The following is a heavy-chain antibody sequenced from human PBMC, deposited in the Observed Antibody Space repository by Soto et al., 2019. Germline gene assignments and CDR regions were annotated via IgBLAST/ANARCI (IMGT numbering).Heavy chain of an antibody. CDR2: IAPRDSYT. D-gene: IGHD6-19*01. V-gene: IGHV5-10-1*01. J-gene: IGHJ4*02. CDR1: GYSFTSYW. Sequence: EVQLVQSGAEVKKPGESLRISCKGSGYSFTSYWISWVRQMPGQGLEWMGRIAPRDSYTHYSQSYQGHVTITADESISTAYLQWSSLKASETAMYYCARHMGDSSGWDFDYWGQGTLVTVSS. CDR3: ARHMGDSSGWDFDY.